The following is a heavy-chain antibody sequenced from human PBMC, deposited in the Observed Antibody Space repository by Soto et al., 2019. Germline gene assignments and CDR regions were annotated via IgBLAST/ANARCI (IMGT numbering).Heavy chain of an antibody. Sequence: ASVKVSCKXSGYTFTAYYMHWVRQAPGQGLEWMGWVNPNSGGTNYAQKFQGRVTMTRDTSITTAYMELSRLRSDDTAVYYCARSIAARRTVDYWGQGTLVTVSS. J-gene: IGHJ4*01. CDR1: GYTFTAYY. D-gene: IGHD6-6*01. CDR3: ARSIAARRTVDY. CDR2: VNPNSGGT. V-gene: IGHV1-2*02.